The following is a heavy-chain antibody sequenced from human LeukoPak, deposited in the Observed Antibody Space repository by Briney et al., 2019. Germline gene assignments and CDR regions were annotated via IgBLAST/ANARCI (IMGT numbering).Heavy chain of an antibody. D-gene: IGHD6-13*01. J-gene: IGHJ5*02. CDR2: INHSGST. CDR3: ARGQYSSSWNNWFDP. V-gene: IGHV4-34*01. CDR1: GGTFSGYY. Sequence: PSETLSLTCAVYGGTFSGYYWSWIRQPPGKGLEWIGEINHSGSTNYNPSLKSRVTISVDTSKNQFSLKLSSVTAADTAVYYCARGQYSSSWNNWFDPWGQGTLVTVSS.